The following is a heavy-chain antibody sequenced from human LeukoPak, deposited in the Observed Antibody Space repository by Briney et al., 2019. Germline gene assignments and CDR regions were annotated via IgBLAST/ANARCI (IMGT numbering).Heavy chain of an antibody. J-gene: IGHJ4*02. D-gene: IGHD3-9*01. CDR3: ARGRPHYDILTGNDY. CDR2: ISYDGSNK. Sequence: PGGSLRLSCAASGFTFSSYAMHWVRQAPGKGLEWVAVISYDGSNKYYADSVRGRFTISRDNSKNSLYLQMNSLRAEDTALYYCARGRPHYDILTGNDYWGQGTLVTVSS. V-gene: IGHV3-30*04. CDR1: GFTFSSYA.